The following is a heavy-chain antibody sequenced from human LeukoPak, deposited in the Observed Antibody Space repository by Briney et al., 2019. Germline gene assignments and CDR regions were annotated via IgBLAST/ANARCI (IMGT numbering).Heavy chain of an antibody. CDR3: ATEGLGGYCSGGSCP. Sequence: SETLSLTCAVYGGSFSGYYWSWIRQPPGKGLEWIGEINHSGSTNYNPSLKGRVTISVDTSKNQFSLKLSSVTAADTAVYYCATEGLGGYCSGGSCPWGQGTLVTVSS. J-gene: IGHJ5*02. CDR1: GGSFSGYY. V-gene: IGHV4-34*01. D-gene: IGHD2-15*01. CDR2: INHSGST.